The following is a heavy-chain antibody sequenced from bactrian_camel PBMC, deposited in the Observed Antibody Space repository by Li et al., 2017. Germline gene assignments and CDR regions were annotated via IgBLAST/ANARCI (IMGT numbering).Heavy chain of an antibody. CDR1: RYLQYYC. CDR3: VLDDLPYGGSERPFGY. CDR2: INSGGDGT. D-gene: IGHD6*01. Sequence: QLVESGGGSVQAGGSLRLSCAASRYLQYYCMTWFRQAPGKGLEWVSGINSGGDGTYYADSVKGRFTISRDNAKNALYLQMNSLKTEDTAVYYCVLDDLPYGGSERPFGYWGQGTQVTVS. J-gene: IGHJ6*01. V-gene: IGHV3S25*01.